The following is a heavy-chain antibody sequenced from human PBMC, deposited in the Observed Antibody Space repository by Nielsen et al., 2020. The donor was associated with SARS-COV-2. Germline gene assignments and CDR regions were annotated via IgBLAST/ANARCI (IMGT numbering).Heavy chain of an antibody. CDR2: ISSSGGRI. CDR3: ARGPHEEHMTPQRRGYDP. D-gene: IGHD6-13*01. V-gene: IGHV3-23*01. J-gene: IGHJ5*02. Sequence: GDSLKISCAASGFPMREYAKTWVRQAPGKGLEWVSLISSSGGRIYYADFVRGRFIISRDMSTNTLYLQMDSLMSEDTAFYYCARGPHEEHMTPQRRGYDPWGPGTLVTVSP. CDR1: GFPMREYA.